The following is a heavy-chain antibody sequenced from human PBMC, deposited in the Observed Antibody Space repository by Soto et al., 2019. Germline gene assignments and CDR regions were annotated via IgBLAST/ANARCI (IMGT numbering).Heavy chain of an antibody. J-gene: IGHJ4*02. CDR3: ARDTRYDSSGYHFDY. Sequence: PSVTMSLTCTVSGGSISSGGYYWKWIRQHTGKGLEWFGYIYYSGSTYYNTSLKSRVTISVDTSKNQFSLKLSSVTAADTAVYYCARDTRYDSSGYHFDYWGQGTLVTVSS. D-gene: IGHD3-22*01. CDR1: GGSISSGGYY. CDR2: IYYSGST. V-gene: IGHV4-31*03.